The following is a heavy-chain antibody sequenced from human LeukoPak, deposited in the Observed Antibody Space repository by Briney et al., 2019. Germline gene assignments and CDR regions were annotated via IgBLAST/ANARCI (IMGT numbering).Heavy chain of an antibody. D-gene: IGHD6-13*01. CDR3: ARDYQQLVNYFDY. J-gene: IGHJ4*02. CDR2: IYYSGST. V-gene: IGHV4-39*07. CDR1: GGSISSSSYY. Sequence: SETLSLTCTVSGGSISSSSYYWGWIRQPPGKGLEWIGSIYYSGSTYYNPSLKSRVTISVDTSKNQFSLKLSSVTAADTAVYYCARDYQQLVNYFDYWGQGTLVTVSS.